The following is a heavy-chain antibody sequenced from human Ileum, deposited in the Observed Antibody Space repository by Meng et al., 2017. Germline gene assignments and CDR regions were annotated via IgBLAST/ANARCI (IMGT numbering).Heavy chain of an antibody. CDR2: ISSSSSYI. CDR1: GSPFSSYS. V-gene: IGHV3-21*01. Sequence: VLRGELGGGLVKPGGSLRLSWSASGSPFSSYSMNWVRQAPGKGLEWVSSISSSSSYIYYADSVKGRFTISRDNAKNSLYLQMNSLRAEDTAVYYCARPALVTTRNNWFDPWGQGTLVTVSS. J-gene: IGHJ5*02. CDR3: ARPALVTTRNNWFDP. D-gene: IGHD4-17*01.